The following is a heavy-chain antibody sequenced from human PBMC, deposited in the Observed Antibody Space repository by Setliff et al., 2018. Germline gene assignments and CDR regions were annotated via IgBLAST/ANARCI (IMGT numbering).Heavy chain of an antibody. V-gene: IGHV3-23*01. CDR1: GFTFSTYA. J-gene: IGHJ4*02. CDR3: SKDRYCGGGSCLKDFEY. Sequence: GGSLRLSCAASGFTFSTYAVSWVRQAPGKGLEWVSSISGSGSSAYYADSVKGRFTISRDNPKNTLFLQMNSLRAEDTAVYYCSKDRYCGGGSCLKDFEYWGQGTLVTVSS. CDR2: ISGSGSSA. D-gene: IGHD2-15*01.